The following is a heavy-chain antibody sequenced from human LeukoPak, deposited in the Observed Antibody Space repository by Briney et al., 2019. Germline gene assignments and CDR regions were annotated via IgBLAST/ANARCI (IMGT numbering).Heavy chain of an antibody. V-gene: IGHV4-30-2*01. CDR3: ARVSGSSWPSYYMDV. D-gene: IGHD6-13*01. CDR2: IYHSGST. Sequence: PSETLSLTCTVSGGSISSGGYYWSWIRQPPGKGLEWIGYIYHSGSTYYNPSLKSRVTISVDRSKNQSSLKLSSVTAADTAVYYCARVSGSSWPSYYMDVWGKGTTITVSS. CDR1: GGSISSGGYY. J-gene: IGHJ6*03.